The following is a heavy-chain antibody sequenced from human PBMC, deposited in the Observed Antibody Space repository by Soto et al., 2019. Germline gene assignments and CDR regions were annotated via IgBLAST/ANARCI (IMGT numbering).Heavy chain of an antibody. J-gene: IGHJ4*02. Sequence: QVQLVQSGAEVKKPGASVKVSCKTSGYTFSTYPISWVRQAPGQGLEWVGWISTYNGKTNYGQKFQGRVTITTDTSTSTAYMDLRNLRSEDTAVYYCARDRLEAALGTFDQWGQGTLVTVSS. CDR3: ARDRLEAALGTFDQ. CDR1: GYTFSTYP. CDR2: ISTYNGKT. D-gene: IGHD6-13*01. V-gene: IGHV1-18*01.